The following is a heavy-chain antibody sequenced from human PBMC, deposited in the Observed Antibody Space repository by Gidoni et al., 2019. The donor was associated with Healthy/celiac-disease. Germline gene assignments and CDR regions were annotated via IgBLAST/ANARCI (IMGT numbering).Heavy chain of an antibody. CDR1: GFTFRSYA. D-gene: IGHD2-15*01. V-gene: IGHV3-23*01. Sequence: EVQLLESGGGLVQPGGSLRLSCAASGFTFRSYAMSWVRQAPGKGREWVSAISGSGGSTYYADSVKGRFTISRDNSKNTLYLQMNSLRAEDTAVYYCAKDLDIVVVVAAVYFDYWGQGTLVTVSS. J-gene: IGHJ4*02. CDR2: ISGSGGST. CDR3: AKDLDIVVVVAAVYFDY.